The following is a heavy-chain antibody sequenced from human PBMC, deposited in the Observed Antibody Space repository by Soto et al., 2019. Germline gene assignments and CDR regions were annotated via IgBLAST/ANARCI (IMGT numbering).Heavy chain of an antibody. CDR1: GGSISSSSYY. V-gene: IGHV4-39*02. CDR2: IYYSGST. J-gene: IGHJ4*02. CDR3: ARDTVQRDDYFDY. Sequence: PSETLSLTCTVSGGSISSSSYYWGWIRQPPGKGLEWIGSIYYSGSTYYNPSLKSRVTISVDTSKNQFSLKLSSVTAADTAVYYCARDTVQRDDYFDYWGQGTLVTVS.